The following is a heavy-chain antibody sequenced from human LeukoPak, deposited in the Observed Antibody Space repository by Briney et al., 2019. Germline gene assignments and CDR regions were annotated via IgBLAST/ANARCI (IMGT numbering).Heavy chain of an antibody. V-gene: IGHV1-69*05. CDR3: AGPQYYGSGSPLDY. J-gene: IGHJ4*02. Sequence: SVKVSCKASGGTFSSYAISWVRQAPGQGLEWMGGIIPIFGTANYAQKFQGRVTITTDESTSTAYMELSSLRSEDTAVYYCAGPQYYGSGSPLDYWGQGTLVTVSS. CDR2: IIPIFGTA. D-gene: IGHD3-10*01. CDR1: GGTFSSYA.